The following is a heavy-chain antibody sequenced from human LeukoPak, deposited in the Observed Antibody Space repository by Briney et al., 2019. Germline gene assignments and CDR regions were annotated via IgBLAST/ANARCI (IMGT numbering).Heavy chain of an antibody. D-gene: IGHD2-15*01. Sequence: GGSLRLSCAASGFSLSSYAMSWVRQAPGKGLEWVSTISGRGGSTYYADSVKGRFTISRDNSKNTLYLQMSRLRAEDTAVYYCAKGAANIVVVVGASPLFDFWGQGTLVTVSS. CDR1: GFSLSSYA. J-gene: IGHJ4*02. CDR3: AKGAANIVVVVGASPLFDF. V-gene: IGHV3-23*01. CDR2: ISGRGGST.